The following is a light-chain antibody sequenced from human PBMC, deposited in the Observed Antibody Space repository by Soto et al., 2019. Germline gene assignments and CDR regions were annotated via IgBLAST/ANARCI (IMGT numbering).Light chain of an antibody. V-gene: IGLV2-8*01. J-gene: IGLJ1*01. CDR3: TYFEGSFYV. CDR2: EVS. CDR1: SSDVGGYNY. Sequence: QSVLTQPPSASGSPGQSVTISRTGTSSDVGGYNYVSWYQQHPGKAPKLMIYEVSKRPSGVPDRFSGSKSGNTASLTVSGLQAEDKADYYCTYFEGSFYVSGPGTKVTVL.